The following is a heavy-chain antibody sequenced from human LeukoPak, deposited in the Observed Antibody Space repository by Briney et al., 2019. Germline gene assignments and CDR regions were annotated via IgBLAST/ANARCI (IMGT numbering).Heavy chain of an antibody. Sequence: ASVKVSCKASGYTFTSYYMHWVRQAPGQGLEWMGIINPSGGSTSYAQKFQGRVTMTRDMSTSTAYMELSRLRSDDTAVYYCARGDTAMVTYYWGQGTLVTVSS. CDR2: INPSGGST. CDR1: GYTFTSYY. CDR3: ARGDTAMVTYY. J-gene: IGHJ4*02. D-gene: IGHD5-18*01. V-gene: IGHV1-46*01.